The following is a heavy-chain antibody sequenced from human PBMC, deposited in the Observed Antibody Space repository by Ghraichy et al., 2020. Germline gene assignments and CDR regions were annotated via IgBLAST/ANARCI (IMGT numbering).Heavy chain of an antibody. CDR3: ARLSVSPNWFDP. CDR2: IHHSGST. J-gene: IGHJ5*02. Sequence: SETLSLTCTVSGGSVSSTTFYWSWIRQPPGKGLEWIGYIHHSGSTFYNPSLQSRVAISIDPSKSQFSLSLSSVTAADTAVYYCARLSVSPNWFDPWGQGTLVTVSS. V-gene: IGHV4-61*01. CDR1: GGSVSSTTFY.